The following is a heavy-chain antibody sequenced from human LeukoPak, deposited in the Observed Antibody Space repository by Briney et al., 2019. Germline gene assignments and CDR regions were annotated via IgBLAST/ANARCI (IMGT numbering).Heavy chain of an antibody. CDR3: ARVAQAAAGTFYYYYYMDV. CDR1: GGTFSRYA. Sequence: SVKVSCKASGGTFSRYAISWVRQAPGQGLEWMGRIIPIFGTANYAQKFQGRVTITTDESTSTAYMELSSLRSEDTAVYYCARVAQAAAGTFYYYYYMDVWGKGTTVTVSS. D-gene: IGHD6-13*01. CDR2: IIPIFGTA. V-gene: IGHV1-69*05. J-gene: IGHJ6*03.